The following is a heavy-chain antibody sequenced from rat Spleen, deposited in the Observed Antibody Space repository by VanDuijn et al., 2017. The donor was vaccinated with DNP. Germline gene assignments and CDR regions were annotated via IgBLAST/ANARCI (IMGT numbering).Heavy chain of an antibody. D-gene: IGHD1-11*01. CDR3: SRVRGYWFAY. CDR2: ISNTGDNT. J-gene: IGHJ3*01. Sequence: EVQLVESGGGPVQPGRSWKLSCVASGFIFRNYWMTWNRQAPGKGLEWVASISNTGDNTYYSDSVKGRFTISRDNAKGTLFLQMNSLRSEDTATYYCSRVRGYWFAYSGQGTLVTVSS. CDR1: GFIFRNYW. V-gene: IGHV5-31*01.